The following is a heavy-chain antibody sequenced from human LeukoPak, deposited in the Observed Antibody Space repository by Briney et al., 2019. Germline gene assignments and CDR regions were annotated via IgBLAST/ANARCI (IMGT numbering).Heavy chain of an antibody. CDR1: GGTFSSYA. V-gene: IGHV1-69*04. J-gene: IGHJ4*02. CDR2: IIPIFGIA. CDR3: AREGGEAYYYGSSGYYYYDY. Sequence: ASVKVSCKASGGTFSSYAISWARQAPGQGLEWMGRIIPIFGIANYAQKFQGRVTITADKSTSTAYMELSSLRSEDTAVYYCAREGGEAYYYGSSGYYYYDYWGQGTLVTVSS. D-gene: IGHD3-22*01.